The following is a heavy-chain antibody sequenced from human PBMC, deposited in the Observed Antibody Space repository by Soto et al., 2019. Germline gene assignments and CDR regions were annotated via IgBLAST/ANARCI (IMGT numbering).Heavy chain of an antibody. V-gene: IGHV1-69*12. CDR1: GGTFKKYG. CDR3: AGEVGGTGLHF. CDR2: IIPMYGIA. Sequence: QVQLVQSGAEVKKPGSSVRVSCRTSGGTFKKYGFSWVRQAPGQGLEWMGGIIPMYGIANYGQIFQGRLTITADESTNAVYMELSSLKSEDTVVYYGAGEVGGTGLHFWGQGTLVTVSS. D-gene: IGHD1-26*01. J-gene: IGHJ4*02.